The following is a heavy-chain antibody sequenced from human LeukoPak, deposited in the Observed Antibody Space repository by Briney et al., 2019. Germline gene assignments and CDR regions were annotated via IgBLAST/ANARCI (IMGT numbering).Heavy chain of an antibody. J-gene: IGHJ4*02. V-gene: IGHV3-64*01. Sequence: GGSLRPSCAASGFTFSSYAMHWVRQAPGKGLEYVSAISSNGGSTYYANSVKGRFTISRDNSKNTLYLQMGSLRAEDMAVYYCARGTPIVVVPAASLGISDYWGQGTLVTVSS. CDR3: ARGTPIVVVPAASLGISDY. D-gene: IGHD2-2*01. CDR2: ISSNGGST. CDR1: GFTFSSYA.